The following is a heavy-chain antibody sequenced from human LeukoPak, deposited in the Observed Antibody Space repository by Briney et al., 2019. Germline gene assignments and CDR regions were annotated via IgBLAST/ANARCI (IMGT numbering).Heavy chain of an antibody. D-gene: IGHD4-11*01. V-gene: IGHV1-69*13. CDR1: GGTFSSYA. J-gene: IGHJ6*03. CDR3: AADSNYVDPVWNYYYMDV. CDR2: IIPIFGTA. Sequence: GASVKVSCKASGGTFSSYAISWVRQAPGQGLEWMGGIIPIFGTANYAQKFQGRVTITADESTSTAYMELSSLRSEDTAVYYCAADSNYVDPVWNYYYMDVWGKGTTVTVSS.